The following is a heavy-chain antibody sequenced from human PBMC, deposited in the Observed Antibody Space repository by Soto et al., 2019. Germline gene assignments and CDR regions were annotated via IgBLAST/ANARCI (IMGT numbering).Heavy chain of an antibody. V-gene: IGHV3-30*18. Sequence: QVQLVESGGGVVQPGRSLRLSCAASGFTFSSYGMHWVRQAPGKGLEWVAVISYDGSNKYYADSVKGRFTISRDNSKNTLYLQMNSLRAEDTAVYYCAKGRYYYDSSGPPGYFQHWGQGTLVTVSS. CDR2: ISYDGSNK. CDR3: AKGRYYYDSSGPPGYFQH. J-gene: IGHJ1*01. D-gene: IGHD3-22*01. CDR1: GFTFSSYG.